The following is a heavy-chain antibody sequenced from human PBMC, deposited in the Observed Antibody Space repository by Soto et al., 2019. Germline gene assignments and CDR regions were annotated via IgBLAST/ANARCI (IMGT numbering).Heavy chain of an antibody. J-gene: IGHJ5*02. V-gene: IGHV3-30*18. CDR2: ISYDGSHT. D-gene: IGHD6-13*01. CDR1: GSSFSSYA. CDR3: AKVAGVATGGTVGGLDP. Sequence: GSLLPPGQASGSSFSSYAMHWVRQAPGKGLEWVGVISYDGSHTFYGQSVKGRFTITRDNSKNTLYLQMPNLKTDDTGVYYCAKVAGVATGGTVGGLDPWGQGTLVTVYS.